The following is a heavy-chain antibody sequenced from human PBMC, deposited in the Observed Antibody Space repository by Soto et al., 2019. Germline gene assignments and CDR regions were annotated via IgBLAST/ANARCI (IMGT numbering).Heavy chain of an antibody. CDR1: GFIFSSYA. CDR3: AKFEYFDS. Sequence: GGSLRLSCAASGFIFSSYAMTWVRQAPGKGLEWVSTIGGGGGGTYYADSVKGRFTISRDNSKNTLYLQMNSLRAEDTAVYYCAKFEYFDSWGHGTLVTVSS. V-gene: IGHV3-23*01. CDR2: IGGGGGGT. D-gene: IGHD3-9*01. J-gene: IGHJ4*01.